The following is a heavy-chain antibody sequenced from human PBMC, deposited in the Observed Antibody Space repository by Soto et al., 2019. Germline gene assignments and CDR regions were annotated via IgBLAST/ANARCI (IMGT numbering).Heavy chain of an antibody. CDR1: GGSFSGYY. J-gene: IGHJ4*02. CDR2: INHSGST. CDR3: ARTHQNINYVWGSYLAYYFDY. Sequence: QVQLQQWGAGLLKPSETLSLTCAVYGGSFSGYYWSWIRQPPGKGLEWIGEINHSGSTNYNPSLTSRVTISVDTSKNQLSLKLSSVTAADTAVYYCARTHQNINYVWGSYLAYYFDYWGQGTLVTVSS. D-gene: IGHD3-16*02. V-gene: IGHV4-34*01.